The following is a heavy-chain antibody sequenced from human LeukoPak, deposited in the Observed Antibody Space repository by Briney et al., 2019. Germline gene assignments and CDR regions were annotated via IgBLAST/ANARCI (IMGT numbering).Heavy chain of an antibody. D-gene: IGHD5-12*01. CDR1: GFTFDDYT. CDR3: ARGPSGYHNT. Sequence: PGGSLRLSCAASGFTFDDYTMHWVRQAPGKGLEWVSLISWDGGSTYYADSVKGRSTISRDNSKNTLYLQMNSLRAEDTAVYYCARGPSGYHNTGGQGTLVTVSS. V-gene: IGHV3-43*01. CDR2: ISWDGGST. J-gene: IGHJ4*02.